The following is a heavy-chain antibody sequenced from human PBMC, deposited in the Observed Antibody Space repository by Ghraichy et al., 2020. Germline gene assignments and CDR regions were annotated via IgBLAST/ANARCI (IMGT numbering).Heavy chain of an antibody. CDR2: VKNKANAEAT. J-gene: IGHJ5*02. Sequence: GESLNISCAASGFTFNIAWMSWVRQSPGRGLEWVARVKNKANAEATHYAAPVKDRFTISRDDSQNTLYLQMNSLKTEDTALYYCTTDRGDYGDYLRSWGQGTLVTVSS. V-gene: IGHV3-15*01. D-gene: IGHD4-17*01. CDR3: TTDRGDYGDYLRS. CDR1: GFTFNIAW.